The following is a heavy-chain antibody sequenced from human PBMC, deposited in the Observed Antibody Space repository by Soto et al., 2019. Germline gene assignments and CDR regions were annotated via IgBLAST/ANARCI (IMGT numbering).Heavy chain of an antibody. Sequence: SETLSLTCTVSGGSISSGGYYWSWIRQHPGKGLEWIGYIYYSGSTYYNPSLKSRVTISVDTSKNQFSLKLSSVTAADTAVYYCAREAWNYAGYFDYWGQGTLVTVSS. CDR2: IYYSGST. CDR1: GGSISSGGYY. J-gene: IGHJ4*02. D-gene: IGHD1-7*01. V-gene: IGHV4-31*03. CDR3: AREAWNYAGYFDY.